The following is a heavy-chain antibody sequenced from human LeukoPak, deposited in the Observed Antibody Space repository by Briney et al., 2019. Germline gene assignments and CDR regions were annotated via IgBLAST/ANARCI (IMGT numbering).Heavy chain of an antibody. CDR3: ARVRGPQGSGSYRIY. CDR2: ISPYNGNT. V-gene: IGHV1-18*01. Sequence: ASVKVSCKASGYTFTSYGISWVRQAPGQGLEWMGWISPYNGNTNYAPKLQGRLTMTTDTSTSTAYMELRSLRSDDTAVYYCARVRGPQGSGSYRIYWGQGTLVTVSS. J-gene: IGHJ4*02. D-gene: IGHD3-10*01. CDR1: GYTFTSYG.